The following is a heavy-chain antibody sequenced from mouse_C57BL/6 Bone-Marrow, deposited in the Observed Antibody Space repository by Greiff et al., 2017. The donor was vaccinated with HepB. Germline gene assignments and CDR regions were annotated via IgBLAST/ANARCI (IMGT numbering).Heavy chain of an antibody. CDR2: ILPGSGGT. Sequence: QVQLQQSGAELMKPGASVKLSCKATGYTFTGYWIEWVKQRPGHGLEWIGEILPGSGGTNYNEKFKGKATFTADTSSNTAYMQLSSLTTEDSAIYYCARWVVTTYFDYWGQGTTLTVSS. D-gene: IGHD2-2*01. V-gene: IGHV1-9*01. CDR3: ARWVVTTYFDY. J-gene: IGHJ2*01. CDR1: GYTFTGYW.